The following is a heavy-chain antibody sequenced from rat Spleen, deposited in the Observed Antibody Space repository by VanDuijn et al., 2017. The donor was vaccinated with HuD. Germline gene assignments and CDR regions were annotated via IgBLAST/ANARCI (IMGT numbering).Heavy chain of an antibody. V-gene: IGHV5S10*01. CDR1: GFTFSDYN. CDR2: IIYDGGRT. D-gene: IGHD1-9*01. J-gene: IGHJ2*01. Sequence: EVQLVESDGGLVQPGRSLKLSCAASGFTFSDYNMAWVRQAPKKGLEWVATIIYDGGRTYYRDSVKDRFTISRDNAKSTLYLQMDSLRSEDTATYYCARRHYGYTDYFDYWGQGVMVTVSS. CDR3: ARRHYGYTDYFDY.